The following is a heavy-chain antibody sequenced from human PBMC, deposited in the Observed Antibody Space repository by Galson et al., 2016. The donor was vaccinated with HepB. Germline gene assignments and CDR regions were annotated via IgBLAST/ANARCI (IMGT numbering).Heavy chain of an antibody. J-gene: IGHJ5*02. D-gene: IGHD6-13*01. CDR3: ARESSSWYQNWFDP. V-gene: IGHV4-59*12. Sequence: LSLTCTVSGVSTKSYYWSWTRQPPGKGLEWIGYIYYSGTTNYNPSLRSRVTMSVDTSKNQFSLNLSSVTAADTAVYYCARESSSWYQNWFDPWGQGTLVTVSS. CDR1: GVSTKSYY. CDR2: IYYSGTT.